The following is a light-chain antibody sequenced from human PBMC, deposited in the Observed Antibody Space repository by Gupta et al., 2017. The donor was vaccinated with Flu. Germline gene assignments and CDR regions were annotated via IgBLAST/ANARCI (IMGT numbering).Light chain of an antibody. V-gene: IGKV1-39*01. CDR3: QQRDSTLWT. CDR1: QSISSY. CDR2: AAS. Sequence: DIQMTQSPSSLSASVGDRVTITCRASQSISSYLNWYQQKPGKAPKLLIYAASRVQSGVPSRFSGSGYGTDFTLTISSRQPEDFANYYCQQRDSTLWTFGQGTKVEIK. J-gene: IGKJ1*01.